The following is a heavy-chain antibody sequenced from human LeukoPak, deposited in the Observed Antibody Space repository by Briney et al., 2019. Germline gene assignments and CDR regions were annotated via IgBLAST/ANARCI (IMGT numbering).Heavy chain of an antibody. Sequence: PGGSLRLSCAASGFTFTNAWMSWVRQVPGKGLEWVGRIKTKTEGGTTDYAAPVKGRFNISRDDSKNTLYLQMNSLKTEDTGLYYCQFFFLGYSEDYWGQGSLVAVTS. CDR3: QFFFLGYSEDY. D-gene: IGHD3-22*01. CDR1: GFTFTNAW. V-gene: IGHV3-15*01. J-gene: IGHJ4*02. CDR2: IKTKTEGGTT.